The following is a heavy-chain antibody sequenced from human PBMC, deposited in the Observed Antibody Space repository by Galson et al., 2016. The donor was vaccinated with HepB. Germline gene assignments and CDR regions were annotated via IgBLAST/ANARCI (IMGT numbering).Heavy chain of an antibody. CDR3: ARGHCGSTNCHLYFDY. Sequence: SLRLSCAASGFNIRDYSMNWLRQAPGKGLEWVSHIEGDANHIHYRHSLKGRFTISRDIAKNSLYLEMSGLGAEDTAVYYCARGHCGSTNCHLYFDYRGQGTLVTVSS. D-gene: IGHD2-2*01. CDR1: GFNIRDYS. J-gene: IGHJ4*01. V-gene: IGHV3-21*01. CDR2: IEGDANHI.